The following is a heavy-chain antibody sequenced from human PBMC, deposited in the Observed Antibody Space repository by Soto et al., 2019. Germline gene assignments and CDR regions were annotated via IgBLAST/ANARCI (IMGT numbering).Heavy chain of an antibody. CDR1: GGTFSSYA. D-gene: IGHD2-21*02. J-gene: IGHJ6*02. CDR3: ARLYCGGDCYYYYYGMDV. CDR2: IIPIFGTA. V-gene: IGHV1-69*12. Sequence: QVQLVQSGAEVKKPGSSVKVSCKASGGTFSSYAISWVRQAPGQGLEWMGGIIPIFGTANYAQKCQGRVTITADESTSTAYMERSSLRSEDTAVYYCARLYCGGDCYYYYYGMDVWGQGTTVTVSS.